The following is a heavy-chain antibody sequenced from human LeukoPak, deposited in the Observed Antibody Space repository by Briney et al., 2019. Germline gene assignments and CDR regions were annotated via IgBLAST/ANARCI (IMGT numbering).Heavy chain of an antibody. D-gene: IGHD3-10*01. CDR1: GYTFTSYD. J-gene: IGHJ5*02. CDR2: MNPNSGNT. Sequence: GASVKVSCKASGYTFTSYDINWVRQATGQGLEWMGWMNPNSGNTGYAQKFQGRVTMTRNASISTAYMELSSLRSEDTAVYYCARVPAMVRGGYNWFDPWGQGTLVTVPS. V-gene: IGHV1-8*01. CDR3: ARVPAMVRGGYNWFDP.